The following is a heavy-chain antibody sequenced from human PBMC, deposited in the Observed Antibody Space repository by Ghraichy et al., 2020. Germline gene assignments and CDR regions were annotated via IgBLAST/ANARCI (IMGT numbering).Heavy chain of an antibody. V-gene: IGHV3-48*03. CDR1: GFTFSSYE. D-gene: IGHD3-3*01. J-gene: IGHJ4*02. Sequence: GGSLRLSCAASGFTFSSYEMNWVRQAPGKGLEWVSYISSSGSTIYYADSVKGRFTISRDNAKNSLYLQMNSLRAEDTAVYYCARVNRFLEWLLPDYWGQGTLVNVSS. CDR2: ISSSGSTI. CDR3: ARVNRFLEWLLPDY.